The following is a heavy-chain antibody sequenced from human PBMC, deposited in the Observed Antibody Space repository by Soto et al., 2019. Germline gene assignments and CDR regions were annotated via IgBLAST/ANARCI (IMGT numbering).Heavy chain of an antibody. V-gene: IGHV1-2*04. CDR2: INPNSGGT. CDR3: ARDCQYDILTGPNNYGMDV. D-gene: IGHD3-9*01. J-gene: IGHJ6*02. CDR1: GYTFTGYY. Sequence: ASVKVSCKASGYTFTGYYMHWVRQAPGQGLEWMGWINPNSGGTNYAQKFQGWVTMTRDTSISTAYMELSRLRSDDTAVYYCARDCQYDILTGPNNYGMDVWGQGTTVTVSS.